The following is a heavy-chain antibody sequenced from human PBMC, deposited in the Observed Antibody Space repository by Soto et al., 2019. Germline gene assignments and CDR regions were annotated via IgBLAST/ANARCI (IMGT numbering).Heavy chain of an antibody. D-gene: IGHD3-22*01. CDR3: KREFYYDSSGIGFDS. V-gene: IGHV4-59*01. CDR1: GGSLSGYY. CDR2: FYSSGSP. J-gene: IGHJ4*02. Sequence: SETLSLTCTVSGGSLSGYYWSWIRQPPGKGLEWIGDFYSSGSPHHNPSLKNRVSISEDRSKNEFSLKLSSVTAADTAIYYCKREFYYDSSGIGFDSWGQGTLVTVSS.